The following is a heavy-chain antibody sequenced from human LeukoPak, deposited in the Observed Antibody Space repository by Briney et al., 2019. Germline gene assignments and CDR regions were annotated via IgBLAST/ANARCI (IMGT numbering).Heavy chain of an antibody. CDR1: GFTFSSCA. CDR3: AMEVVPAAFDY. D-gene: IGHD2-2*01. V-gene: IGHV3-30*04. J-gene: IGHJ4*02. CDR2: ISYDGSNK. Sequence: GGSLRLSCAASGFTFSSCAMHWVRQAPGKGLEWVAVISYDGSNKYYADSVKGRFTISRDNSKNTLYLQMNSLRAEDTAVYYCAMEVVPAAFDYWGQGTLVTVSS.